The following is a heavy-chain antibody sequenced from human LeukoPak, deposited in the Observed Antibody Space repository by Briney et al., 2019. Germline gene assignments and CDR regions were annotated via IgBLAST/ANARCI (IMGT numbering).Heavy chain of an antibody. CDR2: INHSGST. Sequence: SETLSLTCTVSGGSITRSGYYWSWIRQPPGKGLEWIGEINHSGSTNYNPSLKSRVTISVDTSKNQFSLKLSSVTAADTAVYYCARVRGSGYYYDSSGRRFDYWGQGTLVTVSS. CDR1: GGSITRSGYY. J-gene: IGHJ4*02. D-gene: IGHD3-22*01. V-gene: IGHV4-34*01. CDR3: ARVRGSGYYYDSSGRRFDY.